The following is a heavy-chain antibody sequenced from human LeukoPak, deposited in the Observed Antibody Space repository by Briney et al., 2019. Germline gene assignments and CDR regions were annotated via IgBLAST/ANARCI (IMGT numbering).Heavy chain of an antibody. CDR1: GGSIRSGDYS. CDR2: INHSGST. Sequence: SETLSLTCTVSGGSIRSGDYSWNWIRQPPGKGLEWIGEINHSGSTNYNPSLKSRVTISVDTSKNQFSLKLSSVTAADTAVYYCARSRGRGDGYNPWGQGTLVTVSS. V-gene: IGHV4-34*01. J-gene: IGHJ4*02. CDR3: ARSRGRGDGYNP. D-gene: IGHD5-24*01.